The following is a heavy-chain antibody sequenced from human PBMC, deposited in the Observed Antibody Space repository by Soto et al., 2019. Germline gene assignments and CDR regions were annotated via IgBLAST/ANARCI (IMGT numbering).Heavy chain of an antibody. V-gene: IGHV3-30*18. Sequence: PGGSLRLSCAASGFSFSSYGMHWVRQAPGKGLEWVAVISPDGSNKDYADSVKGRFTISRDNSKNTLYLQMNSLRVEDTAVYYCMKPCTSLPSPEFDPFGLGTLLPVSS. CDR2: ISPDGSNK. CDR3: MKPCTSLPSPEFDP. J-gene: IGHJ5*01. D-gene: IGHD2-8*01. CDR1: GFSFSSYG.